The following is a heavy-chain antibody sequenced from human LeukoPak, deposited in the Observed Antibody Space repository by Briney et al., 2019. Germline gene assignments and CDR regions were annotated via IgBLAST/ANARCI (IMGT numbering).Heavy chain of an antibody. D-gene: IGHD6-13*01. J-gene: IGHJ4*02. V-gene: IGHV3-23*01. CDR2: ISGSGGST. Sequence: QTGGSLRLSCAASGFTFSSYAMSWVRQAPGKGLEWVSAISGSGGSTYYADSVKGRFTISRDNAKNSLYLQMNSLRAEDAAVYYCVAAAGGGYWGQGTLVTVSS. CDR3: VAAAGGGY. CDR1: GFTFSSYA.